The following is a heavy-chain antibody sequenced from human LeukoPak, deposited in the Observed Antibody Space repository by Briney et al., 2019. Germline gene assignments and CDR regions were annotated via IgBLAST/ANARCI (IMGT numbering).Heavy chain of an antibody. CDR2: ISYDGSNK. V-gene: IGHV3-30*18. CDR3: AKDHAAVAGYYFDY. J-gene: IGHJ4*02. D-gene: IGHD6-19*01. CDR1: GFTFSSYG. Sequence: GGSLRLSCAASGFTFSSYGMHWGRQAPGKGLEWVAVISYDGSNKYYADSVKGRFTISRDKPKNTLYLQMNSLRAEDTAVYYCAKDHAAVAGYYFDYWGQGTLVTVSS.